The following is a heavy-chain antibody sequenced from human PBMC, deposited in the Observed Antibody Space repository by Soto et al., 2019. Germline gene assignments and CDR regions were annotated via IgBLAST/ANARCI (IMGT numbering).Heavy chain of an antibody. D-gene: IGHD3-22*01. V-gene: IGHV4-39*01. CDR2: SHHSGTS. CDR1: GASTRTSSYS. J-gene: IGHJ4*02. CDR3: VRLRGSGYPACFDS. Sequence: QLQLQQSGPGHVRPSERLSLTCSVSGASTRTSSYSWGWVRQPPGKGLEWIGNSHHSGTSYYNPSVNRQVSISVDTSQNEVSLTMSSVTAADTALYYCVRLRGSGYPACFDSWGQGTPITVSS.